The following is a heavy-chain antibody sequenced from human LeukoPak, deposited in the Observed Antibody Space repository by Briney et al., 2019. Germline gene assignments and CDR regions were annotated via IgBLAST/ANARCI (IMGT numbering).Heavy chain of an antibody. Sequence: GTLSLTCAVSGGSISSSNWWSWVRQAPGKGLEWVSAISGSGGSTYYADSVKGRFTISRDNSKNTLYLQMNSLRAEDTAVYYCAKDFRITMIVVVPSFDYWGQGTLVTVSS. CDR1: GGSISSSN. V-gene: IGHV3-23*01. D-gene: IGHD3-22*01. J-gene: IGHJ4*02. CDR3: AKDFRITMIVVVPSFDY. CDR2: ISGSGGST.